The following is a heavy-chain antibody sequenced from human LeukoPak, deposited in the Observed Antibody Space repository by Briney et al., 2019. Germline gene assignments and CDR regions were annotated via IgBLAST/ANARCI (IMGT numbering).Heavy chain of an antibody. CDR3: ARTAGLYSGYVHFDY. CDR1: GGSFSGYY. CDR2: INHSGST. D-gene: IGHD5-12*01. Sequence: PSETLSLTCAVYGGSFSGYYWSWIRKPPGQGLEWIGEINHSGSTNYNPSLKSRVTISVDTSKNQFSLKLSSVTAADTAVYYCARTAGLYSGYVHFDYWGQGTLVTVSS. V-gene: IGHV4-34*01. J-gene: IGHJ4*02.